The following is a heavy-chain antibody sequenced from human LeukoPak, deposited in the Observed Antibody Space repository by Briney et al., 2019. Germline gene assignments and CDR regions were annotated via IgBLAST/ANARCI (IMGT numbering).Heavy chain of an antibody. D-gene: IGHD3-10*01. J-gene: IGHJ5*02. Sequence: GGSLRLSCTASGFSFGIYAMNWVRQAPGKGLEWVGFIRSKTYGETTEYAASVKGRVAISRDDSKGIAYLQMNSLKIEDTAVYYCTRDTGVRGWFDPWGQGTLVTVSS. CDR3: TRDTGVRGWFDP. CDR2: IRSKTYGETT. CDR1: GFSFGIYA. V-gene: IGHV3-49*04.